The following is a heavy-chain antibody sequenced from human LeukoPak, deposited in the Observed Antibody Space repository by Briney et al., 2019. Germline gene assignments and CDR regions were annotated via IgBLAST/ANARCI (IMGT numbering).Heavy chain of an antibody. V-gene: IGHV1-18*01. CDR3: ARDFFRGWYDYPHYYFDY. CDR1: GYTFNSYG. D-gene: IGHD6-19*01. J-gene: IGHJ4*02. Sequence: ASVKVSCKSSGYTFNSYGITWVRQAPGQGLEWMGWISAYNGNTNYAQKLQGRVTMTTDTSTSTAYMELRSLRSDDTAVYYCARDFFRGWYDYPHYYFDYWGQGTLVTVSS. CDR2: ISAYNGNT.